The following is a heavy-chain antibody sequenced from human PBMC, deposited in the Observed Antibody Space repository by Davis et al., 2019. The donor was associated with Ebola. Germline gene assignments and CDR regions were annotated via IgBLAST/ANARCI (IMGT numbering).Heavy chain of an antibody. CDR2: ISAYNGNT. V-gene: IGHV1-18*01. CDR1: GYTFTSYG. D-gene: IGHD3-10*01. Sequence: ASVKVSCKASGYTFTSYGISWVRQAPGQGLEWMGWISAYNGNTNYAQKLQGRVTMTRDTSTSTVYMELSSLRSEDTAVYYCARTYYYGSGSYYKYYYGMDVWGQGTTVTVSS. J-gene: IGHJ6*02. CDR3: ARTYYYGSGSYYKYYYGMDV.